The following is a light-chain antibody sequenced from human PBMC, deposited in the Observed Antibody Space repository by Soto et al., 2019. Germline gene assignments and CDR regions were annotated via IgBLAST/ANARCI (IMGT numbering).Light chain of an antibody. CDR3: QQYNNWPLCT. J-gene: IGKJ2*02. V-gene: IGKV3-15*01. Sequence: EIVMTQSPATLSVSPGERATLSCRAGQSVSSNLAWYQQKPGQAPRLLIYGASTRATGIPARFSGSGSGTEFTLTISSLQSEDFAVYYCQQYNNWPLCTFGQGTKLEIK. CDR1: QSVSSN. CDR2: GAS.